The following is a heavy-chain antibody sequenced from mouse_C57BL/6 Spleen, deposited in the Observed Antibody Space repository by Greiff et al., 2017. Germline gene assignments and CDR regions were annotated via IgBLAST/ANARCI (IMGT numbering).Heavy chain of an antibody. CDR1: GYAFSSSW. J-gene: IGHJ4*01. V-gene: IGHV1-82*01. D-gene: IGHD3-2*02. CDR3: ANLDSSGYVGAMDY. Sequence: QVQLQQSGPELVKPGASVKISCKASGYAFSSSWMNWVKQRPGKGLEWIGRIYPGDGDTNYNGKFKGKATLTADKSSSTAYMQLSSLTSEDSAVYFCANLDSSGYVGAMDYWGQGTSVTVSS. CDR2: IYPGDGDT.